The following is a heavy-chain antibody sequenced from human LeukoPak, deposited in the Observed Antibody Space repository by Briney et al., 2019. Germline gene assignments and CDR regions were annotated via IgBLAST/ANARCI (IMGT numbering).Heavy chain of an antibody. D-gene: IGHD3-10*01. CDR2: ISAYNGNT. J-gene: IGHJ6*03. CDR1: GYDFITYG. CDR3: ARDGVSYYYYMDV. Sequence: ASVKVSCKASGYDFITYGFSWVRQAPGQGLEWMGWISAYNGNTNYAQKLQGRVTMTTDTSTSTAYMELRSLRSDDTAVYYCARDGVSYYYYMDVWGKGTTVTVSS. V-gene: IGHV1-18*01.